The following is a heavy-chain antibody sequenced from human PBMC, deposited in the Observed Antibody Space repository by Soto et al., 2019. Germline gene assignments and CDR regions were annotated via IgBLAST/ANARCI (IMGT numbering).Heavy chain of an antibody. CDR2: IYPGDSDT. V-gene: IGHV5-51*01. CDR3: ARSYSHYYYGMDV. CDR1: GYSFTSYW. D-gene: IGHD6-13*01. Sequence: PGESLKISCKGSGYSFTSYWIGWVRQMPGKGLEWMGTIYPGDSDTRYSPSFQGQVTISADKSISTAYLQWSSLKASDTAMYYCARSYSHYYYGMDVWGQGTTVTVSS. J-gene: IGHJ6*02.